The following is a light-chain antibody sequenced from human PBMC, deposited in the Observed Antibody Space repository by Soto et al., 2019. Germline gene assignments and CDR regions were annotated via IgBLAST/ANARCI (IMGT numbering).Light chain of an antibody. CDR1: QSISSY. CDR2: AAS. CDR3: QQSYSTLYT. V-gene: IGKV1-39*01. J-gene: IGKJ2*01. Sequence: DIQMTQSPSSLSASVGDRVTITCRASQSISSYLNWYQQKPGKAPKLLIYAASSLQSGVPSRFSGSGSGTDFPLTISSLQPEDFATYYCQQSYSTLYTFGQGTKVDIK.